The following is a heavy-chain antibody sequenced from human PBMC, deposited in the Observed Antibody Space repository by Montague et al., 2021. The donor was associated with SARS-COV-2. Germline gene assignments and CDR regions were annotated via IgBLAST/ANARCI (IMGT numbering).Heavy chain of an antibody. CDR3: ARGLQQRSNFDY. CDR2: IKAGNT. V-gene: IGHV3-53*01. D-gene: IGHD6-25*01. CDR1: GFSVSDSY. Sequence: SLRLSCAASGFSVSDSYMSWVRQAPGKGPEWVSIIKAGNTYYTXXXKGRFTMSRDNSKNTLSLQMNSLRDEDTAVYYYARGLQQRSNFDYWGQGTLVTVSS. J-gene: IGHJ4*02.